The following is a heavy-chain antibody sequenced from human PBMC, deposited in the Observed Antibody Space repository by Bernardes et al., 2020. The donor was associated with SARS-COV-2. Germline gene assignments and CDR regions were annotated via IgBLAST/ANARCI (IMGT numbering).Heavy chain of an antibody. CDR2: IYYSGST. V-gene: IGHV4-30-4*01. Sequence: SETLSLTCTVSGGSISSGDYYWSWIRQPPGKGLEWIGYIYYSGSTYYNPSLKSRVTISVDTSKNQFSLKLSSVTAADTAVYYCAREGVLRYFDWNYYYYGMDVWGQGTTVTVSS. D-gene: IGHD3-9*01. CDR3: AREGVLRYFDWNYYYYGMDV. CDR1: GGSISSGDYY. J-gene: IGHJ6*02.